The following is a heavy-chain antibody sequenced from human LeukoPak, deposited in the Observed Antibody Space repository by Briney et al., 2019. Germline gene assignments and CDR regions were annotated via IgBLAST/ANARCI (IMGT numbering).Heavy chain of an antibody. CDR3: ARGPFSLDY. V-gene: IGHV4-4*02. D-gene: IGHD3-16*02. J-gene: IGHJ4*02. CDR2: IYHSGST. Sequence: GSLRLSCAASGFTFSSYAMSWVRQPPGKGLEWIGEIYHSGSTNYNPSLKSRVTISVDKSKNQFSLKLSSVTAADTAVYYCARGPFSLDYWGQGTLVTVSS. CDR1: GFTFSSYAM.